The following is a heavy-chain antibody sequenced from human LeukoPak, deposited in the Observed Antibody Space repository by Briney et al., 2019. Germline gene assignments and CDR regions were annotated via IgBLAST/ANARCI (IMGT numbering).Heavy chain of an antibody. D-gene: IGHD2/OR15-2a*01. J-gene: IGHJ4*02. CDR3: ARDRTSTPWLFDY. V-gene: IGHV1-69*04. Sequence: SVKVSCKASGGTFSSYAISWVRQAPGQGLERMGRIIPIFGIANYAQKFQGRVTITADKSTSTAYMELSSLRSEDTAVYYCARDRTSTPWLFDYWGQGTLVTVSS. CDR2: IIPIFGIA. CDR1: GGTFSSYA.